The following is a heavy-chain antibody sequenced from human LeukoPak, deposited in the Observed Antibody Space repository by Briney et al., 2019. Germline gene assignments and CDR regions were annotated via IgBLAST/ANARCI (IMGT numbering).Heavy chain of an antibody. D-gene: IGHD5-12*01. CDR3: VKEQASGYYRVADY. V-gene: IGHV3-30*18. Sequence: PGGSLRLSCVGSGFTLTGCGMHWVRQAPGKGLEWMGVITYDGMSGYYGDSVKGRFTISRDISKNTVYLQMSSLRSEDTALYYCVKEQASGYYRVADYWGQGSLVTVSS. CDR2: ITYDGMSG. CDR1: GFTLTGCG. J-gene: IGHJ4*02.